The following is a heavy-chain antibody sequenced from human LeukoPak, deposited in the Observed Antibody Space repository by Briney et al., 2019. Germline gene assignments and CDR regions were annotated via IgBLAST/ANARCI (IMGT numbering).Heavy chain of an antibody. CDR2: IYYSGST. V-gene: IGHV4-59*07. J-gene: IGHJ5*02. Sequence: SDTLSLTCTVSGGSISSYYWSWIRQPPGKARECIGYIYYSGSTNYNPSLKSRVTISVDTSRNQFSLKLSSVTAADTAVYYCARAGSTSRLDPWGQGTLVTVSS. CDR1: GGSISSYY. D-gene: IGHD2-2*01. CDR3: ARAGSTSRLDP.